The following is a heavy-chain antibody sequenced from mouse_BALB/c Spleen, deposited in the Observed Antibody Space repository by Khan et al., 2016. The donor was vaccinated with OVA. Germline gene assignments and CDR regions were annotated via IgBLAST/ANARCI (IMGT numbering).Heavy chain of an antibody. V-gene: IGHV1S135*01. Sequence: EVQLQQSGPELMKPGASVKISCKASGYSFTTYYIHWVMQSHGTSLEWIGYIDPFSGGTTYNQKFKGKATLTVETSASTAYIHLTNLTSEDSAVYYCTRHVYVAWFTYWGQGTLVTVSA. CDR2: IDPFSGGT. J-gene: IGHJ3*01. CDR1: GYSFTTYY. D-gene: IGHD2-14*01. CDR3: TRHVYVAWFTY.